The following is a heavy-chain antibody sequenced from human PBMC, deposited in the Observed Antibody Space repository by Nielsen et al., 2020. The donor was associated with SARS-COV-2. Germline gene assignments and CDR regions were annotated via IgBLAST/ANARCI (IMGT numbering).Heavy chain of an antibody. J-gene: IGHJ3*02. V-gene: IGHV3-48*04. CDR3: ARYPPITAAAAFDI. Sequence: GGSLRLSCEASGFTFSSYGMNWVGKAPGKGLEWVSYISSSSSTIYYADSVKGRFTISRDNAKNSLYLQMNSLRAEDTAVYYCARYPPITAAAAFDIWGQGTMVTVSS. D-gene: IGHD6-13*01. CDR1: GFTFSSYG. CDR2: ISSSSSTI.